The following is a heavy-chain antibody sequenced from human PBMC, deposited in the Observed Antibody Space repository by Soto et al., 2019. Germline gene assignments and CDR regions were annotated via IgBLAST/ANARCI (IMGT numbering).Heavy chain of an antibody. J-gene: IGHJ4*02. CDR1: GFTFSSYS. D-gene: IGHD6-19*01. CDR2: ISSSSSTI. Sequence: GGSLRLSCAASGFTFSSYSMNWVRQAPGKGLEWVSYISSSSSTIYYADSVKGRFTISRDNAKNSLYLQMNSLRAEDTAVYYCATQWLVLFDYWGQGTLVTVSS. CDR3: ATQWLVLFDY. V-gene: IGHV3-48*01.